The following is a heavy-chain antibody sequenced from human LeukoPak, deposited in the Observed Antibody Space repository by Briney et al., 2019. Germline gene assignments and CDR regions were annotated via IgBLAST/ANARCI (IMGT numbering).Heavy chain of an antibody. V-gene: IGHV3-33*01. D-gene: IGHD6-13*01. J-gene: IGHJ4*02. CDR2: IWYGGINK. Sequence: GGSLRLSRVVSGFTFSDSGMHWVRQAPGKGLEWVAVIWYGGINKNYADSVKGRFTISRDNSKNTVYLQMNSLRAEDTAVYYCARDSHQQLVRELDYWGRGTLVTVSS. CDR3: ARDSHQQLVRELDY. CDR1: GFTFSDSG.